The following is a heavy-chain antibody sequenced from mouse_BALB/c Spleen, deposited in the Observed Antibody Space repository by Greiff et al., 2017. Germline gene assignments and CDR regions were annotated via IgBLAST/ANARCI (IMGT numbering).Heavy chain of an antibody. V-gene: IGHV14-3*02. CDR3: ALVCYGLEDFFAY. J-gene: IGHJ3*01. CDR1: GFNIKDTY. CDR2: IDPANGNT. D-gene: IGHD2-1*01. Sequence: VQLQQSGAELVKPGASVKLSCTASGFNIKDTYMHWVKQRPEQGLEWIGRIDPANGNTKYDPKFQGKATITADTSSNTDYLQLSSLTSEDTAVYYCALVCYGLEDFFAYWGQGTLVTVSA.